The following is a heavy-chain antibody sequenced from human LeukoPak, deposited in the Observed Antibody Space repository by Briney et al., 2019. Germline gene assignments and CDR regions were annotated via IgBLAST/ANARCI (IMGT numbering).Heavy chain of an antibody. J-gene: IGHJ4*02. Sequence: SETLSLTCTVSGGSISSYYCSWIRQPPGKGLEWIGYICNSGSTNYNPSLKSRVTISVDTSKNQISLKLNSVTAADTAVYYCARVMGDGSGYYPFDYWGQGTLVTVSS. D-gene: IGHD3-22*01. CDR1: GGSISSYY. CDR3: ARVMGDGSGYYPFDY. V-gene: IGHV4-59*08. CDR2: ICNSGST.